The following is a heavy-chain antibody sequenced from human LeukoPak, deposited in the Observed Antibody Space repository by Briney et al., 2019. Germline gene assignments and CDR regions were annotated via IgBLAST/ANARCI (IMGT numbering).Heavy chain of an antibody. V-gene: IGHV1-2*06. CDR3: ARGFLTTGTVVIDFDY. D-gene: IGHD4-23*01. Sequence: GASVKVSCKASGYTFTGYYMHWVRQAPGQGLEWMGRINPNSGGTNYAQKFQGRVTMTRDTSISTAYMELSRLRSDDTAVYYCARGFLTTGTVVIDFDYWGQGTLVTVSS. J-gene: IGHJ4*02. CDR1: GYTFTGYY. CDR2: INPNSGGT.